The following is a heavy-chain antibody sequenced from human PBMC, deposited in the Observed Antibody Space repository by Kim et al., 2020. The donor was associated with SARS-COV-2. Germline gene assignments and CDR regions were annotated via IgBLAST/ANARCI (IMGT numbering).Heavy chain of an antibody. V-gene: IGHV4-31*03. CDR3: ERSWFGEPQYYFDY. D-gene: IGHD3-10*01. J-gene: IGHJ4*02. CDR2: IYYSGST. CDR1: GGSISSGGYY. Sequence: SETLSLTCTVSGGSISSGGYYWSWIRQHPGKGLEWIGYIYYSGSTYYNPSLKSRVTISVDTSKNQFSLKLSSVTAADTAVYYCERSWFGEPQYYFDYWGQGTLVTVSS.